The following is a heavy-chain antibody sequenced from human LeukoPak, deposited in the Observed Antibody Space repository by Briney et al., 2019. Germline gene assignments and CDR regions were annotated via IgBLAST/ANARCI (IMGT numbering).Heavy chain of an antibody. V-gene: IGHV3-53*01. CDR1: GFTFNSNY. J-gene: IGHJ3*02. CDR2: IYSGGST. CDR3: ARGGSYPNDPFDI. D-gene: IGHD1-26*01. Sequence: PGGSLRLSCAASGFTFNSNYMSWVRRAPGKGLEWVSVIYSGGSTHYADSLEGRITISRDNSKNTLYLQMNSLRAEDTAVYYCARGGSYPNDPFDIWGQGTMVTVSS.